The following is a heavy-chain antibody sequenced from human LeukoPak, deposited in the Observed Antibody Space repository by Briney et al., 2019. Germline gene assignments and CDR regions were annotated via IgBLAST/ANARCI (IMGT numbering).Heavy chain of an antibody. CDR1: GVTFSSYG. J-gene: IGHJ4*02. CDR3: AKDGLYGSGSLHY. V-gene: IGHV3-30*18. Sequence: GGSLRLSCAASGVTFSSYGMHWVRQAPGKGLDWEAVISYDGSNKYYADSVKGRFTISRDNSKNTLYLQMNSLRAEDTAVYYCAKDGLYGSGSLHYWGQGTLVTVSS. D-gene: IGHD3-10*01. CDR2: ISYDGSNK.